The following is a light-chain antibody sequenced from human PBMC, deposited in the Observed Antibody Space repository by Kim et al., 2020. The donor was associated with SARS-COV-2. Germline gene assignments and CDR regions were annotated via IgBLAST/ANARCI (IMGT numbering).Light chain of an antibody. V-gene: IGKV1-39*01. J-gene: IGKJ4*01. CDR3: PESYNTPLT. Sequence: ASVGDRVTITCRASPSISSYLNWDRQKPGNAPNLQSYRASNLQSGVPSRFSGSGSGTDFSLTISSLQPEDFATCYGPESYNTPLTGGGGAKVDIK. CDR1: PSISSY. CDR2: RAS.